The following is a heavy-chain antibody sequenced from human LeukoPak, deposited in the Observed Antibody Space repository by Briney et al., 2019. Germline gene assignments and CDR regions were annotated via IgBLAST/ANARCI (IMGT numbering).Heavy chain of an antibody. CDR1: GGSISSYY. Sequence: SETLSLTCTVSGGSISSYYWSWIRQPPGKGLEWIGYIYYSGSTNYNPSLKSRVTISVDTSKNQFSLKLSSVTAADTAVYYCAREVQLWLPFDYWGQGTLVTVSS. V-gene: IGHV4-59*01. D-gene: IGHD5-18*01. J-gene: IGHJ4*02. CDR2: IYYSGST. CDR3: AREVQLWLPFDY.